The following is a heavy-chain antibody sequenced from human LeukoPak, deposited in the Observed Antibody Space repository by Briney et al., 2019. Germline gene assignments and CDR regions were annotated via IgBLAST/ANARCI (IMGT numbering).Heavy chain of an antibody. Sequence: PGGSLRLSCAASGFTFSSYAMHWVRQAPGKGLEWVSVISYDGSNKYYADSVKGRFTISRDNSKNTLYLQMNSLRAEDTAVYYCAREKGATRFYYYVMDVWGQGTTVTVSS. CDR3: AREKGATRFYYYVMDV. J-gene: IGHJ6*02. V-gene: IGHV3-30-3*01. CDR1: GFTFSSYA. CDR2: ISYDGSNK. D-gene: IGHD1-26*01.